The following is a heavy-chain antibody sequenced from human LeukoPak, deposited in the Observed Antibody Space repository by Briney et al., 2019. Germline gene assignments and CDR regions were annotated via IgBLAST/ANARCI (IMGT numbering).Heavy chain of an antibody. CDR2: IIPIFGTA. V-gene: IGHV1-69*13. D-gene: IGHD6-13*01. CDR3: ARGAQGRRKLEQQTFDY. CDR1: GYTFTNFG. J-gene: IGHJ4*02. Sequence: GASVTVSCKASGYTFTNFGISWVRQAPGQGLEWMGGIIPIFGTANYAQKFQGRVTITADESTSTAYMELSSLRSEDTAVYYCARGAQGRRKLEQQTFDYWGQGTLVTVSS.